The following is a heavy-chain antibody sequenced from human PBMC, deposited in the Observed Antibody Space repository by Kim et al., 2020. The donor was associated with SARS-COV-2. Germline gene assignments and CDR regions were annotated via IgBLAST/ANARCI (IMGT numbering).Heavy chain of an antibody. CDR3: ARWAGDYYYCGMDV. J-gene: IGHJ6*02. Sequence: AESVRGRFTISRDNSKNALYLQMNSLGAEDTAVYYCARWAGDYYYCGMDVWGQGTTVTVSS. V-gene: IGHV3-30*07.